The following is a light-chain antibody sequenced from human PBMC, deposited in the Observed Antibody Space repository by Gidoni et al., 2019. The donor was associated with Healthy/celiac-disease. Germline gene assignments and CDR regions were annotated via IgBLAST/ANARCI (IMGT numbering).Light chain of an antibody. CDR3: SSYTSSSTPYV. J-gene: IGLJ1*01. V-gene: IGLV2-14*03. CDR1: SSDVGGYND. Sequence: QSALTQPASVSGSPGQSITIYCTGTSSDVGGYNDVSWYQQHPGKAPKLMIYDVSNRPSGVSNRFSCSKSGNTSSLTISALQSEDEADYYCSSYTSSSTPYVFGTGTKLTVL. CDR2: DVS.